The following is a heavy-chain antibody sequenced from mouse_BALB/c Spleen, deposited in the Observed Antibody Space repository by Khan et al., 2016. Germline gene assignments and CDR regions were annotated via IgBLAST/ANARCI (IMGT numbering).Heavy chain of an antibody. J-gene: IGHJ3*01. V-gene: IGHV9-3-1*01. Sequence: QIQLVQSGPELKKPGETVRISCKASGYTFTNYGMNWVKQAPGKGLKWMGWINTYTGEQTYADDFKGRFAFSLETSASTDYWQINNLKNEDTTTYFCARPDYGSSRGFAYCGQPTLVTVSS. CDR3: ARPDYGSSRGFAY. CDR2: INTYTGEQ. CDR1: GYTFTNYG. D-gene: IGHD1-1*01.